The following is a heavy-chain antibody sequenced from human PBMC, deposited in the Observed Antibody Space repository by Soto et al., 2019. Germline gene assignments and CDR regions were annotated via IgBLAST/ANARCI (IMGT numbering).Heavy chain of an antibody. CDR3: TTYLESNCSGGSCYSHFDY. J-gene: IGHJ4*02. Sequence: RLSCAASGFTFSSAWMSWVRQAPGKGLEWVGRIKSKTDGGTTDYAAPVKGRFTISRDDSKNTQYLQMNSLKTEDTAGYYCTTYLESNCSGGSCYSHFDYWGQGTLVTVSS. V-gene: IGHV3-15*01. CDR2: IKSKTDGGTT. CDR1: GFTFSSAW. D-gene: IGHD2-15*01.